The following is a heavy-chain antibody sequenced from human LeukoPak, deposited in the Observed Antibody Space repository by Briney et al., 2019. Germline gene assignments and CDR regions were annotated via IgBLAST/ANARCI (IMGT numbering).Heavy chain of an antibody. D-gene: IGHD6-19*01. CDR3: ARCSRGVAVAESHFDY. CDR1: GYSFTSYR. CDR2: IYPGDSDT. J-gene: IGHJ4*02. V-gene: IGHV5-51*01. Sequence: GESLQISCKGSGYSFTSYRIGWVRQLPGKGLEWMGIIYPGDSDTRYSPSFQGQVTISADKSISTAYLQWSSLKASDTAMYYCARCSRGVAVAESHFDYWGQGTLVTVSS.